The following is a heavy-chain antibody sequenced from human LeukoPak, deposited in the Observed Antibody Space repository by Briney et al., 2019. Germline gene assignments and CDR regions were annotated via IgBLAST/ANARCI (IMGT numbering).Heavy chain of an antibody. CDR1: GFTFSGSA. CDR3: AKGGQDFDFWRFDL. J-gene: IGHJ5*02. V-gene: IGHV3-23*01. D-gene: IGHD3-3*01. Sequence: GGSLRLSCAASGFTFSGSAVSWVRQSPGEGLEWVSSISDTGGRTYYADSVKGRFTITRDNSRNTVYLQMNQMRAGDTARYYCAKGGQDFDFWRFDLWGQGILVTVSS. CDR2: ISDTGGRT.